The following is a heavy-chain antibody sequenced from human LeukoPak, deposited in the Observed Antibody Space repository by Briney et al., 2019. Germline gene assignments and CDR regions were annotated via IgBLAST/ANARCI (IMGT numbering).Heavy chain of an antibody. J-gene: IGHJ4*02. Sequence: SVKLSCKASGGTFSSYAISWARQAPGQGLEWMGGIIPIFDTANYAQKFQGRVTITADESTSTAYMELSSLRSEDTAVYYCARDLGYCSSTSCRYYFDYWGQGTLVTVSS. CDR1: GGTFSSYA. V-gene: IGHV1-69*01. CDR3: ARDLGYCSSTSCRYYFDY. CDR2: IIPIFDTA. D-gene: IGHD2-2*01.